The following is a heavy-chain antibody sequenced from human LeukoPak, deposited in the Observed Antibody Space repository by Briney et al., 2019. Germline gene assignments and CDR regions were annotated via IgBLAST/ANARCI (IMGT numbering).Heavy chain of an antibody. CDR2: IYTSGST. D-gene: IGHD2-15*01. J-gene: IGHJ6*03. Sequence: SETLSLTCTVSGGSISLYYWNWIRQPPGKGLEWIGYIYTSGSTKYNPSLKSRVTISVDTSKNQLSLKLSSVTAADTAVYYCAGPDIATRPRRYYYYYMDVWGKGTTVTVSS. CDR3: AGPDIATRPRRYYYYYMDV. V-gene: IGHV4-4*09. CDR1: GGSISLYY.